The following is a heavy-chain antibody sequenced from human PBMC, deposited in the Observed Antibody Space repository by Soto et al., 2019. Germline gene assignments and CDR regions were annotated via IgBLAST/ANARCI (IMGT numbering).Heavy chain of an antibody. V-gene: IGHV4-31*03. CDR3: ARDKRTDAIARFSPFDP. J-gene: IGHJ5*02. CDR2: IYYSGST. CDR1: GGSISSGGYY. D-gene: IGHD2-2*01. Sequence: QVQLQESGPGLVKPSQTLSLTCTVSGGSISSGGYYWSWIRQHPGKGLEWIGYIYYSGSTYSNPSLKSRVTILVETSKNQFSLKLSSVTAADTAVYYCARDKRTDAIARFSPFDPWGQGTLVTVSS.